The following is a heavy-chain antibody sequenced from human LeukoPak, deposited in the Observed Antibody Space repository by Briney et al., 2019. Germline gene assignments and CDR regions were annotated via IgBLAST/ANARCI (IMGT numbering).Heavy chain of an antibody. CDR1: GYTFTSYG. CDR2: IRVYNGNT. CDR3: ARDQSHDYGYYYYYYYMDV. J-gene: IGHJ6*03. V-gene: IGHV1-18*01. Sequence: ASVKVSCKASGYTFTSYGISWVRQAPGQGLEWMGWIRVYNGNTNYAQKLQGRVTMTTDTSTSTAYMELRSLRSDDTAVYYCARDQSHDYGYYYYYYYMDVWGKGTTVTVSS. D-gene: IGHD4-17*01.